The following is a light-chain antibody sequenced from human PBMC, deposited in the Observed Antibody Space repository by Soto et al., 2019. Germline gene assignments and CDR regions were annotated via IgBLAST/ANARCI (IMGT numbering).Light chain of an antibody. J-gene: IGKJ4*01. V-gene: IGKV3-15*01. CDR1: RSVSSN. CDR2: GAS. CDR3: QQYNNWPLT. Sequence: EIVMTQSPATLSVSPGERATLSCRASRSVSSNLAWYLQKPDQAPRLLIYGASTRATGIPARFSGSGSGTEFTLTISSLQSEDFAVYYCQQYNNWPLTFGGGTKVEIK.